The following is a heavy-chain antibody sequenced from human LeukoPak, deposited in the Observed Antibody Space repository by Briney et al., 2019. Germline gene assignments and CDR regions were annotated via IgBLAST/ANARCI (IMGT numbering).Heavy chain of an antibody. V-gene: IGHV3-66*02. D-gene: IGHD3-10*01. Sequence: PGGSLRLSCAASGFTVSSNYMSWVRQAPGKGLEWVSVIYSGGSKYYAASVKDRLTISRDNSKNTLYLHMNSLRAEDTAVYYCARDLGRYYGSGSYSGSWFDPWGQGTLVTVSS. CDR1: GFTVSSNY. J-gene: IGHJ5*02. CDR2: IYSGGSK. CDR3: ARDLGRYYGSGSYSGSWFDP.